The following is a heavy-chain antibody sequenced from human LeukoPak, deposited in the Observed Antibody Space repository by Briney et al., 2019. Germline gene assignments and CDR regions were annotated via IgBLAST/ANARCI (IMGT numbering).Heavy chain of an antibody. CDR3: ARGPDYTGGYFDY. Sequence: GGSLRLSCAASGFTFSSYAMHWVRQAPGKGLEWVAVISYDGSNKYYADSVKGRFTISRDNSKNTLYLQMNSLRAEDTAVYYCARGPDYTGGYFDYWGQGTLVTVSS. CDR1: GFTFSSYA. V-gene: IGHV3-30-3*01. D-gene: IGHD2-8*02. J-gene: IGHJ4*02. CDR2: ISYDGSNK.